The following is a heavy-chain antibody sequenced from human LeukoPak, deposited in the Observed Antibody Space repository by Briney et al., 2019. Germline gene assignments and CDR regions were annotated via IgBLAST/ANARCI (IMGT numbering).Heavy chain of an antibody. V-gene: IGHV3-30-3*01. CDR1: GFTVSSNY. J-gene: IGHJ5*02. CDR3: VSSSWYRWFDP. Sequence: GGSLRLSCAASGFTVSSNYMSWVRQAPGKGLEWVAVISYDGSNKYYADSVKGRFTISRDNSKNTLYLQMNSLRAEDTAVYYCVSSSWYRWFDPWGQGTLVTVSS. CDR2: ISYDGSNK. D-gene: IGHD6-13*01.